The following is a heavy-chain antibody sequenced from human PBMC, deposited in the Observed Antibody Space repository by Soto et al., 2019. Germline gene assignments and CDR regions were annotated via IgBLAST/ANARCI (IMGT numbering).Heavy chain of an antibody. V-gene: IGHV3-30-3*01. D-gene: IGHD2-8*01. CDR1: GFTFSDYA. CDR2: ISFDGNIK. CDR3: ARAQRRYCTSLSCLGLYGLDV. Sequence: QVQLVESGGGVVQPGRSLRLSCAASGFTFSDYAMHWVRHVPGQGLEWVAVISFDGNIKYDADSVKGRFTISRDNYKNSLFLQMDSLIGEDTAVYSCARAQRRYCTSLSCLGLYGLDVWGQGNAVTVSS. J-gene: IGHJ6*02.